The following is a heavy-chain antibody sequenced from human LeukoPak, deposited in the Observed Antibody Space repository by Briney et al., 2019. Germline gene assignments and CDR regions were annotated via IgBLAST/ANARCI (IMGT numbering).Heavy chain of an antibody. V-gene: IGHV1-2*02. CDR1: GYTFTGYY. D-gene: IGHD2-2*01. CDR3: ARRIVVVPAARYYYMDV. CDR2: INPNSGGT. Sequence: GASVKVSCKASGYTFTGYYMHWVRQAPGQGLEWMGWINPNSGGTNYAQKFQGRVTMIRDTSISTAYMELSRLRSDDTAVYYCARRIVVVPAARYYYMDVWGKGTTVTVSS. J-gene: IGHJ6*03.